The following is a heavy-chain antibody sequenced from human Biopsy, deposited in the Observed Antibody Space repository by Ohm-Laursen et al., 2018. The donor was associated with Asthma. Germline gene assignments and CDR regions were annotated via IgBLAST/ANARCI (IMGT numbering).Heavy chain of an antibody. CDR2: VSYDGGVV. CDR3: AKRRGYSDLTDFDH. D-gene: IGHD3-3*01. J-gene: IGHJ4*02. CDR1: GFSISGYG. V-gene: IGHV3-30*18. Sequence: SLRLSCAASGFSISGYGMHWVRQAPGKGLEWVAVVSYDGGVVHYADSMKGRFTISRDNAKSTLYLQMNRLRTDDTAVYFCAKRRGYSDLTDFDHWGQGTLVTVSS.